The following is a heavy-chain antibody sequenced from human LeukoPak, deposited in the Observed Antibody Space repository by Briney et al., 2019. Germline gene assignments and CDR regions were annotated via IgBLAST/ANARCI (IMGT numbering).Heavy chain of an antibody. CDR3: AKEGGDYAFDI. J-gene: IGHJ3*02. CDR1: GFTFNNYG. V-gene: IGHV3-30*18. D-gene: IGHD2-21*01. Sequence: GGSLRLSCAASGFTFNNYGMHWVRQAPGKGLEWVAVISYDGRNIHYPDSVKGRFTISRDISTDTLWLQMDSLRTEDTAVYYCAKEGGDYAFDIWGQGTMVTVSS. CDR2: ISYDGRNI.